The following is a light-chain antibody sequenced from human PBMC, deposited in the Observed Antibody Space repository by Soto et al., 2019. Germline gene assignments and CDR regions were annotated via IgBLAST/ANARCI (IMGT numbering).Light chain of an antibody. CDR3: HHYDSSPPYT. V-gene: IGKV3-20*01. Sequence: EIVLTQSPGTLSLYPGERATLSCRASRSFASSYLGWYQQKPGQPPRLLIYAASTRATGVPDRFSGSGSATDFTLTISRLEPEDSAVYYCHHYDSSPPYTLGQGTRLEIK. CDR2: AAS. CDR1: RSFASSY. J-gene: IGKJ5*01.